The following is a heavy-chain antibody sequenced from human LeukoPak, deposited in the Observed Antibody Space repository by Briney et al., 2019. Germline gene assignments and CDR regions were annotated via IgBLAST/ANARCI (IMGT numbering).Heavy chain of an antibody. D-gene: IGHD5-18*01. J-gene: IGHJ6*02. CDR1: GYTFTSYG. CDR3: ARDWIQLWTRGYYGMGV. Sequence: ASVKVSCKASGYTFTSYGISWVRQAPGQGLEWMGWISAYNGNTNYAQKLQGRVTMTTDTSTSTAYMELRSLRSDDTAVYYCARDWIQLWTRGYYGMGVWGQGTTVTVSS. V-gene: IGHV1-18*01. CDR2: ISAYNGNT.